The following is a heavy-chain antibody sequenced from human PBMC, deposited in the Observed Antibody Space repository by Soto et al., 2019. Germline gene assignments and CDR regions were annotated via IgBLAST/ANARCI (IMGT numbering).Heavy chain of an antibody. J-gene: IGHJ4*02. V-gene: IGHV1-3*01. D-gene: IGHD1-7*01. CDR2: INAGNGNT. CDR3: ARGRLVAGTVDY. Sequence: GGPVKVSCKASGYTFTNYAMHWVRQAPGQRLEWMGWINAGNGNTKYSQKFQGRVTITRDTAASTAYMELSSLTSEDTAVYYCARGRLVAGTVDYWGQGTLVTVSS. CDR1: GYTFTNYA.